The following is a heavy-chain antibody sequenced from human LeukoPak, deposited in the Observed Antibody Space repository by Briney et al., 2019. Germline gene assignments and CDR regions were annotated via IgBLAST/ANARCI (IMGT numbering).Heavy chain of an antibody. D-gene: IGHD6-19*01. J-gene: IGHJ3*01. CDR3: ARDYTSAEWLGFAFDV. V-gene: IGHV1-18*01. CDR2: ISAYNGNT. CDR1: GYTFTSYG. Sequence: GASVKVSCKASGYTFTSYGISWVRQAPGQGLEWMGWISAYNGNTNYAQKPQGRVTTTTDTSTSTAYMELRSLRSDDTAVYYCARDYTSAEWLGFAFDVWGQGTMISVSP.